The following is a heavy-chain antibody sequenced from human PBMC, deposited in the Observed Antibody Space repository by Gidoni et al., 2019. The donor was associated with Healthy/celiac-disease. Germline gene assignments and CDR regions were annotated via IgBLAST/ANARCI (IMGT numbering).Heavy chain of an antibody. J-gene: IGHJ4*02. D-gene: IGHD3-10*01. CDR1: GYTFTSYD. Sequence: QVQLVQSGAEVTKPGASVKVSCKASGYTFTSYDINWVRQATGQGLEWMGWMNPNSGNTGYAPKFQGRVTMTRNTSISTAYMELSSLRSEDTAVYYCARGSMVQGVTNYWGQGTLVTVSS. CDR3: ARGSMVQGVTNY. V-gene: IGHV1-8*01. CDR2: MNPNSGNT.